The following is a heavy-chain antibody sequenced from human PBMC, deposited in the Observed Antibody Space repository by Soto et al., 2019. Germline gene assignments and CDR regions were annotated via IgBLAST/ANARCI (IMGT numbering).Heavy chain of an antibody. D-gene: IGHD6-19*01. V-gene: IGHV3-30-3*01. CDR2: ISYDGSNK. J-gene: IGHJ6*02. CDR3: ARPEVVGIAVARYYYGMDV. Sequence: GGSLRLSCAASGFTFSSYAMHWVRQAPGKGLEWVAVISYDGSNKYYADSVKGRFTISRDNSKNTLYLQMNSLRAEDTAVYYCARPEVVGIAVARYYYGMDVWGQGTTVTVSS. CDR1: GFTFSSYA.